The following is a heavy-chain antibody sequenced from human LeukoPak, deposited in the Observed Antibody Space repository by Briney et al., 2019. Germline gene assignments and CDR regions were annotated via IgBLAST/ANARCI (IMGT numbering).Heavy chain of an antibody. CDR3: ARDHEGMDV. CDR2: ISSGGSTI. CDR1: GFTFSGYY. Sequence: GGSLRLSCAASGFTFSGYYMSWIRQAPGKGLEWVSYISSGGSTIYYADSVKGRFTISRDNAKNSLYLQMNSLRAEDTAVYYCARDHEGMDVWGQGTTVTVSS. J-gene: IGHJ6*02. V-gene: IGHV3-11*01.